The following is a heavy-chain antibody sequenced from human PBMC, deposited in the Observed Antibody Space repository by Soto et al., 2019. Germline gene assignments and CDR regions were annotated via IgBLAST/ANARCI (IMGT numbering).Heavy chain of an antibody. V-gene: IGHV3-23*01. CDR3: ADGGEWSFNFVY. CDR2: ISASGDNS. D-gene: IGHD3-3*01. Sequence: PGGSLRLSCAAAGFTFSTYAMSWVRQAPGKGLGWVVGISASGDNSYYADSVKGRFTISRDNSKGTLYLQMNNLRAEDTAVYYCADGGEWSFNFVYWGQGTLVTVSS. CDR1: GFTFSTYA. J-gene: IGHJ4*02.